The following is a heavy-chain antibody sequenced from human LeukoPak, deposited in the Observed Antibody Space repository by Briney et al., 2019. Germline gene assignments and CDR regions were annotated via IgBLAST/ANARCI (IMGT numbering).Heavy chain of an antibody. D-gene: IGHD2-2*01. CDR1: GYTFTSYA. CDR2: INTNTGNP. V-gene: IGHV7-4-1*02. CDR3: ARGPAGVVPAALDP. J-gene: IGHJ5*02. Sequence: ASVTVSCKASGYTFTSYAMNWVRQAPGQGLEWMGWINTNTGNPTYAQGFTGRFVFSLDTSVSTAYLQISSLKAEDTAVYYCARGPAGVVPAALDPWGQGTLVTVSS.